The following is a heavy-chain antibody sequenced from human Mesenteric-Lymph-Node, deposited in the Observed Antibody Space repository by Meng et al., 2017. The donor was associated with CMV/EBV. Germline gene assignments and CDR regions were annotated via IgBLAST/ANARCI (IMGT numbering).Heavy chain of an antibody. CDR3: ARGVSVLRFLEWLSEHYYGMDV. CDR1: GFTFSSYA. Sequence: GESLKISCAASGFTFSSYAMHWVRQAPGKGLEYVSAISSNGGSTDYADSVKGRITISRDNSKNTLYLQMGSLRAEDMAVYYCARGVSVLRFLEWLSEHYYGMDVWGQGTTVTVSS. V-gene: IGHV3-64*02. D-gene: IGHD3-3*01. CDR2: ISSNGGST. J-gene: IGHJ6*02.